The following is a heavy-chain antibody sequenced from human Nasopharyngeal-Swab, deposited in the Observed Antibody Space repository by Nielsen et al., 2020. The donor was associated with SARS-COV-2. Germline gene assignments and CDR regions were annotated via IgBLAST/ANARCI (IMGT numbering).Heavy chain of an antibody. V-gene: IGHV3-30*18. CDR2: VSYDGRHK. Sequence: VRQAPGKGQEWVAVVSYDGRHKSYADSVKGRFTVSRDNSKNTMYLQMSSLRAEDTAIYYCAKSLRGVSLSFGYYYGLDVWGQGTTVTVSS. CDR3: AKSLRGVSLSFGYYYGLDV. J-gene: IGHJ6*02. D-gene: IGHD3-10*01.